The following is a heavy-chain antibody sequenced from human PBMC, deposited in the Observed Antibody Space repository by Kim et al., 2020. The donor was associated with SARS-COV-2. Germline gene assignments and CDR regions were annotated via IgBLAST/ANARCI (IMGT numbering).Heavy chain of an antibody. CDR3: AKDMKEVESSSWYPLTYYYYYYGMDV. D-gene: IGHD6-13*01. CDR2: ISWNSGSI. CDR1: GFTFDDYA. V-gene: IGHV3-9*01. Sequence: GGSLRLSCAASGFTFDDYAMHWVRQAPGKGLEWVSGISWNSGSIGYADSVKGRFTISRDNAKNSLYLQMNSLRAEDTALYYCAKDMKEVESSSWYPLTYYYYYYGMDVWGQGTTVTVSS. J-gene: IGHJ6*02.